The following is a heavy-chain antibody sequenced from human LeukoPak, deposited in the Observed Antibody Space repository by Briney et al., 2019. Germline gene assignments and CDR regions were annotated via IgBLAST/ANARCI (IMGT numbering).Heavy chain of an antibody. Sequence: GGSLRLSCAASGFTFSSYWMSWVRPAPGKGLEGVANIKQDGSEKYYVVSMKGRFPISSDNANTSLYLKMKSLRAEDTAVYYCARVGGDYYGSGVSAFDIWGQGTMVTVSS. CDR3: ARVGGDYYGSGVSAFDI. D-gene: IGHD3-10*01. CDR2: IKQDGSEK. CDR1: GFTFSSYW. J-gene: IGHJ3*02. V-gene: IGHV3-7*01.